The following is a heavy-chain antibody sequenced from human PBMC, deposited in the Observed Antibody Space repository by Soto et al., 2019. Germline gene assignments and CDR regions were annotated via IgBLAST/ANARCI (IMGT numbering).Heavy chain of an antibody. CDR3: AREEVRGIIRWFDP. Sequence: QPGGSLRLSCAASGFAFSEYSMAWVRQAPGKGPEWVSYISGSSGVIYYVDSVKGRVTVSRDNAKKSLFLQMNSLRQEDTTVYYCAREEVRGIIRWFDPWGQGTRVTVSS. CDR2: ISGSSGVI. J-gene: IGHJ5*02. D-gene: IGHD3-10*01. CDR1: GFAFSEYS. V-gene: IGHV3-48*02.